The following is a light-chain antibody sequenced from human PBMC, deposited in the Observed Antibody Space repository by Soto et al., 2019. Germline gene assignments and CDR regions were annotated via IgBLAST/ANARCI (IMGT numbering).Light chain of an antibody. CDR3: QQYNNWWT. Sequence: EIVMTQSPATLSVSTGERVTLSCRASQTVSSNLAWYQQKPGQAPRLLIFGASTRATDIPARFSGSGSGTEFTLTISSLQSEDFAVYYCQQYNNWWTFGQGTKVDIK. CDR1: QTVSSN. CDR2: GAS. V-gene: IGKV3-15*01. J-gene: IGKJ1*01.